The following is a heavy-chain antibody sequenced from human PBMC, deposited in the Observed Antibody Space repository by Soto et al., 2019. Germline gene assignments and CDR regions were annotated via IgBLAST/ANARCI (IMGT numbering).Heavy chain of an antibody. D-gene: IGHD6-19*01. CDR2: ISGSGGST. Sequence: EVQLLESGGGLVQPGGSLRLSCAASGFTFNSSAMSWVRQAPGKGPAWVSGISGSGGSTYYADSVKGRFTISRDHSDKTLYLEKNSTRAVDTAVYYCARGGGDYSSGWYGAFDIWGQGTMVTVSS. CDR1: GFTFNSSA. J-gene: IGHJ3*02. CDR3: ARGGGDYSSGWYGAFDI. V-gene: IGHV3-23*01.